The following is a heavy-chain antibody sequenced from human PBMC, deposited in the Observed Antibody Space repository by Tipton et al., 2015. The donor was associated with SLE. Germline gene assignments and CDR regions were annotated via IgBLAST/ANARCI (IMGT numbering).Heavy chain of an antibody. J-gene: IGHJ6*02. CDR2: IYTSGST. Sequence: LSLTCTVSGGSISSGSYYWSWIRQPAGKGLEWIGYIYTSGSTNYNPSLKSRVTISVDTSKNQFSLKLSSVTAADTAVYYCARAVAGSYYYYYGMDVWGQGTTVTVSS. CDR1: GGSISSGSYY. CDR3: ARAVAGSYYYYYGMDV. V-gene: IGHV4-61*09. D-gene: IGHD6-19*01.